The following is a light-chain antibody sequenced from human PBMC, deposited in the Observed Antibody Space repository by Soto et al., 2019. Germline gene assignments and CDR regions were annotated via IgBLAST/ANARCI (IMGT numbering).Light chain of an antibody. CDR3: QQYYSSPVN. CDR2: WAS. J-gene: IGKJ4*01. Sequence: DIMVTQSPDSLAVSLGERATINCKSSQSVLYSSNNKNYLAWYQQKPGQPPKLLIYWASTRESGVPDRFSGSGSGTDFTLTISSLQAEYVAVYYCQQYYSSPVNFGGGTKVEIK. V-gene: IGKV4-1*01. CDR1: QSVLYSSNNKNY.